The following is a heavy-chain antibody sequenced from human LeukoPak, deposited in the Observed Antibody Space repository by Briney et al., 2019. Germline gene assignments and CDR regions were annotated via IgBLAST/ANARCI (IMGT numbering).Heavy chain of an antibody. CDR2: ISSSSSYI. Sequence: GGSLRLSCAASGFTFSSYSMNWVRQAPGKGLEWVSSISSSSSYIYYADSVKGRFTISRDNAKNSLYLQMNSLRAEDTAVYYCASGRGYSYGPRLGYWGQGTLVTVSS. V-gene: IGHV3-21*01. J-gene: IGHJ4*02. CDR3: ASGRGYSYGPRLGY. D-gene: IGHD5-18*01. CDR1: GFTFSSYS.